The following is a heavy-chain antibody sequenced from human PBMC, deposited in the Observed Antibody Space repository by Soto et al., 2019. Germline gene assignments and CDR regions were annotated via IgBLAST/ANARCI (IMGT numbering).Heavy chain of an antibody. J-gene: IGHJ5*02. Sequence: ASVKVSCKASGYTFTRDQIHWVRQAPGQGLEWMGMIDPSGGKTNYAQKFQGRVTMTRDTSTSTVYMALSSLRSEDTAIYFCAGVMRSIRHITALDTWGQGTLVSVSS. CDR1: GYTFTRDQ. CDR3: AGVMRSIRHITALDT. D-gene: IGHD5-18*01. CDR2: IDPSGGKT. V-gene: IGHV1-46*01.